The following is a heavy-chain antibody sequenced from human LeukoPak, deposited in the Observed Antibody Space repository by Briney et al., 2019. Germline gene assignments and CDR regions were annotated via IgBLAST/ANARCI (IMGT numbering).Heavy chain of an antibody. CDR3: ARGTYYDFWSGIPGPFDY. V-gene: IGHV4-38-2*02. J-gene: IGHJ4*02. CDR1: GYSISSGYY. D-gene: IGHD3-3*01. Sequence: PSETLSLTCTVSGYSISSGYYWGWIRQPPGKGLEWIGSIYHSGSTNYNPSLKSRVTISVDTSKNQFPLKLSSVTAADTAVYYCARGTYYDFWSGIPGPFDYWGQGTLVTVSS. CDR2: IYHSGST.